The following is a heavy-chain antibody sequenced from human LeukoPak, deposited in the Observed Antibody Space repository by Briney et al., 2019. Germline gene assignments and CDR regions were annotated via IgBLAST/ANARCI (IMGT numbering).Heavy chain of an antibody. Sequence: QPGGSLRLSCAASGFTFSSYAMSWVRQAPGKGLEWVSSITSSGAATYYADSVKGRFTISRDNSKNTLYLQMNSLRAEDTAVYYCAKDIVVVPAAGDYFDYWGQGTLVTVSS. CDR1: GFTFSSYA. CDR2: ITSSGAAT. V-gene: IGHV3-23*01. D-gene: IGHD2-2*01. CDR3: AKDIVVVPAAGDYFDY. J-gene: IGHJ4*02.